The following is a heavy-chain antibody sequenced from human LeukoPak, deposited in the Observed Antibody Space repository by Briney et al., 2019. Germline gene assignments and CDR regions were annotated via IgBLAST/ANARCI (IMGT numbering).Heavy chain of an antibody. Sequence: GRSLRLSCAASGFTFSSYAMHWVRQAPGKGLEWVAVITGSGGFTQYADSVKGRFTISRDNSKNTVCLQMNSLRVEDTALYYCVRSLDYWGQGTLVTVSS. CDR2: ITGSGGFT. CDR1: GFTFSSYA. J-gene: IGHJ4*02. V-gene: IGHV3-23*01. CDR3: VRSLDY.